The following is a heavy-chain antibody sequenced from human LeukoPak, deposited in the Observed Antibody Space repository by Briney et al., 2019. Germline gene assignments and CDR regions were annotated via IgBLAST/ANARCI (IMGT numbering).Heavy chain of an antibody. J-gene: IGHJ6*02. V-gene: IGHV3-48*03. CDR1: GFPLSSYE. CDR2: ISSSGSTI. Sequence: GGSLRLSCAASGFPLSSYEMNLVRQAPGKGLEWVSYISSSGSTIYYADSLKGRFTISRDNAKNSLYLQMNSLRAEDTAVYYCARIEVVLYYYGMDVWGQGTTVTVSS. D-gene: IGHD2-15*01. CDR3: ARIEVVLYYYGMDV.